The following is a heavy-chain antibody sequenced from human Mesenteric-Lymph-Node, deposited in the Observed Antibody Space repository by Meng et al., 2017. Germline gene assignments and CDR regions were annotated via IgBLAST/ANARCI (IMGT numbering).Heavy chain of an antibody. J-gene: IGHJ4*02. Sequence: QAQLQQWGAGLLKPSETRSPTSPAHGGSFSGYYWSWIRQPPEKGLEWIGEIIHSGSTNYNPSLKSRVTISVDTSKNQFSLKLSSVTAADTAVYYCARTIGGADIVVVPAAYYFDYWGQGTLVTVSS. D-gene: IGHD2-2*01. CDR1: GGSFSGYY. CDR3: ARTIGGADIVVVPAAYYFDY. V-gene: IGHV4-34*12. CDR2: IIHSGST.